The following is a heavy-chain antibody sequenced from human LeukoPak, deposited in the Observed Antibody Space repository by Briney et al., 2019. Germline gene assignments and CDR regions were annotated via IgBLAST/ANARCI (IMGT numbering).Heavy chain of an antibody. Sequence: GASVKVSCKVSGYTLTELSMHWVRQAPGKGLEWMGGFDPEDGETIYAQKFQGRVTMTEDTSTDTAYMELSSLRSEDTAVYYCATLYHGGNPPNPYFDYWGQGTLVTVSS. J-gene: IGHJ4*02. CDR3: ATLYHGGNPPNPYFDY. D-gene: IGHD4-23*01. CDR1: GYTLTELS. V-gene: IGHV1-24*01. CDR2: FDPEDGET.